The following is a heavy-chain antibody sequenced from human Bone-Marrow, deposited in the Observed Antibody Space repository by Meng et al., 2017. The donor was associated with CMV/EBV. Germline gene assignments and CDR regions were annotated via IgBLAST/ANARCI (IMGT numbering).Heavy chain of an antibody. D-gene: IGHD1-26*01. CDR1: GFTFRSYS. V-gene: IGHV3-21*01. CDR2: ISSSSSYI. CDR3: ARDRELLLSMDV. Sequence: GGSLRLSCAASGFTFRSYSMNWVRQAPGKGLEWVSSISSSSSYIYYADSVKGRFTISRDNAKNSLYLQMNSLRAEDTAVYYCARDRELLLSMDVWGQGTKVTVSS. J-gene: IGHJ6*02.